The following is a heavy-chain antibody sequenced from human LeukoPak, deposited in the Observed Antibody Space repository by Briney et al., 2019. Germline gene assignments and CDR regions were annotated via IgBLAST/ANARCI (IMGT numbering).Heavy chain of an antibody. Sequence: GGSLRLSCAASGFTFSSYGMHWVRQAPGKGLEWVAVISYDGSNKYYADSVKGRFTISRDNSKNTLYLQMNSLRAEDTAVYYCAKGIDRVVPAAIPGWGQGTLVTVSS. CDR1: GFTFSSYG. V-gene: IGHV3-30*18. CDR3: AKGIDRVVPAAIPG. J-gene: IGHJ4*02. CDR2: ISYDGSNK. D-gene: IGHD2-2*01.